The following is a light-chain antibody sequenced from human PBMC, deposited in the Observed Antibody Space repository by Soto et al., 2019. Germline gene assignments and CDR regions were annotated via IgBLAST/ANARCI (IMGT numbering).Light chain of an antibody. CDR3: GSWDSSLSAYV. CDR2: DDN. V-gene: IGLV1-51*01. J-gene: IGLJ1*01. CDR1: SSNIGGNS. Sequence: QSVLPQRPSVSAAPGQKFTISFSGSSSNIGGNSVSWYQQLPGTAPKLLIYDDNKRPSGIPDRFSGSKSGTSATLGITGFQTGDEADYYCGSWDSSLSAYVFGTGTKVTV.